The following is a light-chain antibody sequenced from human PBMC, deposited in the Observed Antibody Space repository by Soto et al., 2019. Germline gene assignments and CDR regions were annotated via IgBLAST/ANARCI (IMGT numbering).Light chain of an antibody. CDR2: GAS. CDR3: QQYSTSRYT. J-gene: IGKJ2*01. Sequence: EIVLTQSPGILSLSPGEGASLFCRASQSLSDRYLSWYQHKPGQSPRLLIYGASTRVPGTPDRFSGSGSGTDYILTITRLEPEDFAGYYWQQYSTSRYTFGQGTRLEIK. V-gene: IGKV3-20*01. CDR1: QSLSDRY.